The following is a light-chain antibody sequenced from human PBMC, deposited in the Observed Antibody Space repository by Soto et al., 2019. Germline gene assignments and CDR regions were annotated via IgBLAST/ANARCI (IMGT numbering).Light chain of an antibody. V-gene: IGKV1-9*01. CDR3: QQRNGYPLA. CDR2: YAS. J-gene: IGKJ4*01. CDR1: QAMSTY. Sequence: DIQLTQSPSFLSAFVGDTVTITCRASQAMSTYLAWYQQKPGKAPKLLIRYASTLQSGVPARFSGGGSGTEFTLTISSLQPDDSGIYYCQQRNGYPLAFGGGTNVEIK.